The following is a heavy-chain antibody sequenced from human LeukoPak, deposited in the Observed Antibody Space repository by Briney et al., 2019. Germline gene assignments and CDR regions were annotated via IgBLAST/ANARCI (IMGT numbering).Heavy chain of an antibody. CDR1: GFTFGDYA. Sequence: PGRSLRLSCTASGFTFGDYAMSWVRQAPGKGLEWVGFIRSKAYGGTTEYAASVKGRFTISRDDYKSIAYLQMNSLKTEDTAVYYCTRDVKSGPGGYYYYYMDVWGKGTTVTVSS. D-gene: IGHD3-10*01. CDR3: TRDVKSGPGGYYYYYMDV. CDR2: IRSKAYGGTT. J-gene: IGHJ6*03. V-gene: IGHV3-49*04.